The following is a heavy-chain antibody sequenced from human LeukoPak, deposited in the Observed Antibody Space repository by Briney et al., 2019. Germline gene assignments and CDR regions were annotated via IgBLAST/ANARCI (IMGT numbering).Heavy chain of an antibody. D-gene: IGHD3-10*01. V-gene: IGHV4-34*01. J-gene: IGHJ5*02. CDR1: GGSFSGYY. CDR3: ARVTITMVRGVRAPRHNWFDP. CDR2: INHSGST. Sequence: SETLSHTCAVYGGSFSGYYWSWIRQPPGKGLEWIGEINHSGSTNYNPSLKSRVTISVDTSKNQFSLKLSSVTAADTAVYYCARVTITMVRGVRAPRHNWFDPWGQGTLVTVSS.